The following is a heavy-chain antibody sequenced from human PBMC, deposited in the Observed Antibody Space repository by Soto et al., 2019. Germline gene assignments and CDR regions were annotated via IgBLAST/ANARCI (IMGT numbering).Heavy chain of an antibody. CDR2: IYYSGST. CDR3: ARSRVVAAKPSRIHHDY. J-gene: IGHJ4*02. CDR1: GGSISSGGYY. D-gene: IGHD2-15*01. Sequence: SETLSLTCTVSGGSISSGGYYWSWIRQHPGKGLEWIGYIYYSGSTYYNPSLKSRVTISVDTSKNQFSLKLSSVTAADTAVYYCARSRVVAAKPSRIHHDYWGQGTLVTVSS. V-gene: IGHV4-31*03.